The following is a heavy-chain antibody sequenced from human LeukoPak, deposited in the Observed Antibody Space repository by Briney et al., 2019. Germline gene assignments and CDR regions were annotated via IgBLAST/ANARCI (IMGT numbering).Heavy chain of an antibody. Sequence: PGGSLRLSCAASGFTFSSYTMNWVRQAPGKGLEWVSSITTSSTYIYYADSVRGRFTISRDNAKNSLYLRMSSLRVEDTAVYYCARGEAYYASGSYYIDYWGQGTLVTVSS. J-gene: IGHJ4*02. D-gene: IGHD3-10*01. CDR1: GFTFSSYT. CDR3: ARGEAYYASGSYYIDY. CDR2: ITTSSTYI. V-gene: IGHV3-21*01.